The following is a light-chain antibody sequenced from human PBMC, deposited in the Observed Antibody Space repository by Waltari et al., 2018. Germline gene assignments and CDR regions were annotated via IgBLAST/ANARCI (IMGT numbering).Light chain of an antibody. CDR1: QTFSSSY. Sequence: EIVLTQSPGNSPLSPGERATLSCRASQTFSSSYLAWYQQKPGQAPRLLIYGASTRAAGCPVRFSGSGSGTDFTLTISRLEPEDVAVYYCQHYGTSPPLTFGGGTKVEIK. J-gene: IGKJ4*01. CDR2: GAS. CDR3: QHYGTSPPLT. V-gene: IGKV3-20*01.